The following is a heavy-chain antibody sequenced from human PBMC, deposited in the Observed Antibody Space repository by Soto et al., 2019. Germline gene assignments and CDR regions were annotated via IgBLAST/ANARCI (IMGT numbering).Heavy chain of an antibody. J-gene: IGHJ5*01. CDR2: IIPIFGTA. CDR3: ASTRSERGLRYWDWLLFDY. V-gene: IGHV1-69*06. D-gene: IGHD3-9*01. CDR1: GGTFSSYA. Sequence: QVQLVQSGAEVKKPGSSVKVSCKASGGTFSSYAISWVRQAPGQGLEWMGGIIPIFGTANYAQKFQGSVTITAEKSQSTAYMELSSLRAEDTAVYYCASTRSERGLRYWDWLLFDYWGHGTLVTVSS.